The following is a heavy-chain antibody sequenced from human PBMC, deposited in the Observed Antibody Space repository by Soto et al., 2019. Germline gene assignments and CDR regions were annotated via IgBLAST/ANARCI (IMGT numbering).Heavy chain of an antibody. CDR1: GVSLGTTGVG. CDR2: IYWNEDK. CDR3: AHTWGQCSGGTCNLFDQYFGY. D-gene: IGHD2-15*01. J-gene: IGHJ4*02. V-gene: IGHV2-5*01. Sequence: SGPTLVNPTQTLTLTCTFSGVSLGTTGVGVGWIRQPPGKALEWLALIYWNEDKRYSPSLKSRLTITKDTSKDQVVLTMTNMDPVDTATYYCAHTWGQCSGGTCNLFDQYFGYWGQGTLVTVSS.